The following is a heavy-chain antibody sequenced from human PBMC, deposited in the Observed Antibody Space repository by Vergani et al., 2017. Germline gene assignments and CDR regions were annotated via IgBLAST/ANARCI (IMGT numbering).Heavy chain of an antibody. CDR2: VSTGTKSQ. J-gene: IGHJ3*01. Sequence: QLVESGGGWVQPGGSLRLSCVVSGFDLSSYIMNWVRQAPGKGLEWVSFVSTGTKSQSYAESVKGRFTISRDSAKNSLYLQMDSLRAEDTAVYYCAREYSSTSGRAFDVWGQGTKVTVSS. D-gene: IGHD2-2*01. V-gene: IGHV3-48*01. CDR1: GFDLSSYI. CDR3: AREYSSTSGRAFDV.